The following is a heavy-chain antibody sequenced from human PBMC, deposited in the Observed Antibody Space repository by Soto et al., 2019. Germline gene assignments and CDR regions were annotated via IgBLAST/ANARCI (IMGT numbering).Heavy chain of an antibody. Sequence: EVQLVESGGGLVQPGGSLRLSCAASGFTFSSYSMIWVRQAPGKGLEWVSYISSSSSTIYYADSVKGRFTISRDNAKNSLYLQMNSLRDEDTAVYYCARVITCYYDSSGYHSRGYYGMDVWGQGTTVTVSS. CDR3: ARVITCYYDSSGYHSRGYYGMDV. J-gene: IGHJ6*02. V-gene: IGHV3-48*02. D-gene: IGHD3-22*01. CDR1: GFTFSSYS. CDR2: ISSSSSTI.